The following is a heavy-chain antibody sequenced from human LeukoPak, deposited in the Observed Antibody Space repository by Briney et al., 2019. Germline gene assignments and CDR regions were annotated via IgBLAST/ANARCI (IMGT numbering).Heavy chain of an antibody. CDR2: INDDGSTT. V-gene: IGHV3-74*01. D-gene: IGHD3-16*01. Sequence: GGSLRLSCAASGFTFSNYWMHWVRQVPGKGLVWVSSINDDGSTTNYADSVKGRFTISSDNAKNTLYLLRNIPYAEDTAVYYCTTDPPGGGISYWGQGTLVTVSS. CDR1: GFTFSNYW. CDR3: TTDPPGGGISY. J-gene: IGHJ4*02.